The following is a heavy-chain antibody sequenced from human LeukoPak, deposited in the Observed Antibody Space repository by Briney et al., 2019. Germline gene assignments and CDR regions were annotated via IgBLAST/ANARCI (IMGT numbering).Heavy chain of an antibody. Sequence: SETLSLTCTVSGGSISSALYSWSWIRQPPGKGLEWVGYIYQSGSTYYNPSLKSRVTMSLDRSKNQFSLNVTSVTAADTAVYFCARATAVAVADWGQGTLVTVSS. J-gene: IGHJ4*02. CDR1: GGSISSALYS. CDR2: IYQSGST. CDR3: ARATAVAVAD. D-gene: IGHD4-23*01. V-gene: IGHV4-30-2*01.